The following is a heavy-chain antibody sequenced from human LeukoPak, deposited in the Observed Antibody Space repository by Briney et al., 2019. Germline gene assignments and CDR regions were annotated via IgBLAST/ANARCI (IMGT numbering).Heavy chain of an antibody. CDR2: INHSGST. CDR1: GGSISSYY. V-gene: IGHV4-34*01. J-gene: IGHJ4*02. CDR3: ARGRIHDYGGTSPDY. D-gene: IGHD4-23*01. Sequence: SETLSLTCTVSGGSISSYYWSWIRQPPGKGLEWIGEINHSGSTNYNPSLKSRVTISVDTSKNQFSLKLSSVTAADTAVYYCARGRIHDYGGTSPDYWGQGTLVTVSS.